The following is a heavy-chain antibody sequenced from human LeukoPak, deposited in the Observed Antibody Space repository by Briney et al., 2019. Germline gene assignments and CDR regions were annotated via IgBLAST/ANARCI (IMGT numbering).Heavy chain of an antibody. D-gene: IGHD1-1*01. J-gene: IGHJ4*02. CDR1: GYSISSGYY. CDR2: INHSGST. Sequence: SETLSLTCAVSGYSISSGYYWSWIRQPPGKGLEWIGEINHSGSTNYNPSLKSRVTISVDTSKNQFSLKLSSVTAADTAVYYCARKKRDWNGTFDYWGQGTLVTVSS. V-gene: IGHV4-34*01. CDR3: ARKKRDWNGTFDY.